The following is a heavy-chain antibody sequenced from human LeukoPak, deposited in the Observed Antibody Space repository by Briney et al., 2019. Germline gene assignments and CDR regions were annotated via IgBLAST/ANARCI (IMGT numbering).Heavy chain of an antibody. D-gene: IGHD3-9*01. CDR3: AKDIPSTGYYYYAMDV. Sequence: GGSLRLSCAASGFTFDDYAMHWVRQAPGKGLEWVSGISWNSEKIGHADSVKGRFTISRDNAKNSLCLQMNSLRAEDTALYYCAKDIPSTGYYYYAMDVWGQGTTVTVSS. CDR1: GFTFDDYA. J-gene: IGHJ6*02. CDR2: ISWNSEKI. V-gene: IGHV3-9*01.